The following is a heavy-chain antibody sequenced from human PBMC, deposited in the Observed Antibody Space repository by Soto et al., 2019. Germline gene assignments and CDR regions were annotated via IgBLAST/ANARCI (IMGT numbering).Heavy chain of an antibody. CDR1: GXXXXXXX. V-gene: IGHV1-46*01. Sequence: ASVKVSCKXXGXXXXXXXXXXXXXXXGQGLEWMGIIKPTGDTTYYAPKFQGRVTMTRDMSTSTVFMELSSLTSXDTAVYYCARDVSDIVATTSFDYWGQGTLVTVS. J-gene: IGHJ4*02. D-gene: IGHD5-12*01. CDR3: ARDVSDIVATTSFDY. CDR2: IKPTGDTT.